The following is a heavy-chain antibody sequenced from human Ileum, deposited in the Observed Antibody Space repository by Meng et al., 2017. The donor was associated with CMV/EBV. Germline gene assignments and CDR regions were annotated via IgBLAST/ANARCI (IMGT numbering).Heavy chain of an antibody. V-gene: IGHV6-1*01. J-gene: IGHJ4*02. CDR2: TYYRSKWYN. D-gene: IGHD2-2*01. Sequence: QGQVPHAGPGLVKPSQTPSLTCAISGDSVSSKSVTWNWIRQSPSRGLEWLGRTYYRSKWYNDYAVSVKSRITINPDTSRNHFFLQLSSVSPEDTAVYYCARNIFEDQMLPFDYWGQGTLVTVSS. CDR1: GDSVSSKSVT. CDR3: ARNIFEDQMLPFDY.